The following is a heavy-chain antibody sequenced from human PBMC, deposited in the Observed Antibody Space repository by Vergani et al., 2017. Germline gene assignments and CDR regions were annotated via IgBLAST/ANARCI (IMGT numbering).Heavy chain of an antibody. J-gene: IGHJ3*02. CDR1: GGTFSSYA. CDR3: ARGGSYDILTGYYEDAFDI. D-gene: IGHD3-9*01. V-gene: IGHV1-2*02. Sequence: QVQLVQSGAEVKKPGSSVKVSCKASGGTFSSYAISWVRQAPGQGLEWMGWINPNSGGTNYAQKFQGRVTMTRDTSISTAYMELSRLRSDDTAVYYCARGGSYDILTGYYEDAFDIWGQGTMVTVSS. CDR2: INPNSGGT.